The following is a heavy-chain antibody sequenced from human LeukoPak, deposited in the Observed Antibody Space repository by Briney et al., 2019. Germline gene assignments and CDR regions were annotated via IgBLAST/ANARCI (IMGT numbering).Heavy chain of an antibody. CDR2: TYYRSKWYF. J-gene: IGHJ4*02. CDR3: TRDLGNTGWYTFDF. V-gene: IGHV6-1*01. CDR1: GDSVSSINGA. D-gene: IGHD6-19*01. Sequence: SQTLSLTCAISGDSVSSINGAWNWIRQSPWRGLEWVGRTYYRSKWYFDYAESLKGRVTISPDTSKNQFSLQLNSVTPEDTAIYYCTRDLGNTGWYTFDFWGQGILVTVSS.